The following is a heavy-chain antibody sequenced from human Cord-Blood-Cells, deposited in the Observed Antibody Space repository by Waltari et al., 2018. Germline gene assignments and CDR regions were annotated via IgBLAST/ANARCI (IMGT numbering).Heavy chain of an antibody. CDR2: IYYSGST. CDR1: GASISSSSYY. J-gene: IGHJ4*02. CDR3: ARACFGGSCYYFDY. Sequence: QLQLQESGPGLVKPSETLSLTCTVSGASISSSSYYWGWIRQPPGKGLEWIGSIYYSGSTYYNPSLKSRVTISVDTSKNQFSLKLSSVTAADTAVYYCARACFGGSCYYFDYWGQGTLVTVSS. V-gene: IGHV4-39*01. D-gene: IGHD2-15*01.